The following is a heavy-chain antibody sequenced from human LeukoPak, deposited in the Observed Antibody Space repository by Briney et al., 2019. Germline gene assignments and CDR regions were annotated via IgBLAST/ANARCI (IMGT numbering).Heavy chain of an antibody. CDR1: GFTISRNA. D-gene: IGHD6-19*01. CDR3: ARGGSLAVAGTDP. J-gene: IGHJ5*02. V-gene: IGHV3-23*01. CDR2: ISVSGGST. Sequence: GGSLRLSCAVSGFTISRNAMIWVRQAPGKGLEWVSAISVSGGSTYYADSVKGRFTISRDNSKNTLYLQMNSLRAEDTAVYYCARGGSLAVAGTDPWGQGTLVTVSS.